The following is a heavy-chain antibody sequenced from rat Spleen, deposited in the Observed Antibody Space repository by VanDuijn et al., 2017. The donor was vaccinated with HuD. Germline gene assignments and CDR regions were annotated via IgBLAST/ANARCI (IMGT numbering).Heavy chain of an antibody. Sequence: EVQLVESGGGLVQPGRSLKLSCAASGFTFSNYGMAWVRQAPTKGLEGVAAISYDGSSTYYRDSVKGRFTISRDKAKSTLYLQMDSLRSEDTATYYCVRQWDYWGQGVMVTVSS. CDR1: GFTFSNYG. CDR2: ISYDGSST. V-gene: IGHV5-29*01. CDR3: VRQWDY. J-gene: IGHJ2*01.